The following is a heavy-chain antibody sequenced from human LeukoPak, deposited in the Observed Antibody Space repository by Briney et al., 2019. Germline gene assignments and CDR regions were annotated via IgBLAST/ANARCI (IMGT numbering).Heavy chain of an antibody. J-gene: IGHJ4*02. CDR1: GFTFGPHW. Sequence: GGSLRLSCAASGFTFGPHWMTWVRQAPGKGLEWVANIKQDGSEKFYVDSVKGRFTISRDNAKNSLDLQINSLGAEDTAVYYCARGLDCRSTSCYLDNWGQGTLVTVSS. V-gene: IGHV3-7*01. CDR2: IKQDGSEK. CDR3: ARGLDCRSTSCYLDN. D-gene: IGHD2-2*01.